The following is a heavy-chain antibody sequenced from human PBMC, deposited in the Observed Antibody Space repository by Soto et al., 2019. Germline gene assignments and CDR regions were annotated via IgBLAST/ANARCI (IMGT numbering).Heavy chain of an antibody. CDR1: GGSISSGGYS. J-gene: IGHJ2*01. D-gene: IGHD1-26*01. CDR2: IFHSGST. Sequence: SEPLSLTSTVSGGSISSGGYSWSWLRQPPGKGLEWIGYIFHSGSTYYNPSLKSRVTISVDGSKNLFSLELSSVTAADSAIYYCAREGGSGSTDWYFNVWGRGTLVTVSS. CDR3: AREGGSGSTDWYFNV. V-gene: IGHV4-30-2*01.